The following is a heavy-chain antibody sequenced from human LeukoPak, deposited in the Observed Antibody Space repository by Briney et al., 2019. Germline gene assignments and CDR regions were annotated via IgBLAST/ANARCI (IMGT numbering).Heavy chain of an antibody. CDR3: ARYLDY. V-gene: IGHV3-11*03. CDR2: ISSSSSYT. J-gene: IGHJ4*02. CDR1: GFILRSYA. Sequence: GGSLRLSCAASGFILRSYAMSWVRQAPGKGLEWVSYISSSSSYTNYADSVKGRFTISRDNAKNSLYLQMNSLRAEDTAVYYCARYLDYWGQGTLVTVSS.